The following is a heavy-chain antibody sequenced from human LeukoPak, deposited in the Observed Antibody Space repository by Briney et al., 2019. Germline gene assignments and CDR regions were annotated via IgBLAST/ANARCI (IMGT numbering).Heavy chain of an antibody. Sequence: GGSLRLSCAASGFTVSSNYMSWVRRAPGKGLEWVGRIKSKTDGGTTDYAAPVKGRFTISRDDSKNTLYLQMNSLKTEDTAVYYCTRPTDYDYWYFDLWGRGTLVTVSS. D-gene: IGHD4-17*01. V-gene: IGHV3-15*01. CDR2: IKSKTDGGTT. CDR1: GFTVSSNY. CDR3: TRPTDYDYWYFDL. J-gene: IGHJ2*01.